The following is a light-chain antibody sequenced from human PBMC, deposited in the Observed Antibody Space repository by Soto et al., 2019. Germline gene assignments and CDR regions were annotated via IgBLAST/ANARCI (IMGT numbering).Light chain of an antibody. V-gene: IGKV1-8*01. CDR2: AAS. Sequence: AIRMTQSPSSLSASTGDRVTITSRASQGISSYLAWYQQKPGKAPKLLIYAASTLKSGVPSRFTGSRSGTDFSLTISCLQAEDFATYYCQQYYSYPLFTFGPGTKVDIK. CDR1: QGISSY. J-gene: IGKJ3*01. CDR3: QQYYSYPLFT.